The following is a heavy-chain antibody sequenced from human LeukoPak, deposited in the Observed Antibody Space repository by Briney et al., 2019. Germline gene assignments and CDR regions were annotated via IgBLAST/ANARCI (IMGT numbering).Heavy chain of an antibody. Sequence: GESLKISCKGSGYSFTIYWIGWVRQMPGKGLEWMGIIYPGDSDTRYSPSFQGQVTISADKSISTAYLQWSSLKASDTAMYYCASTGTVDYDAFDIWAKGQWSPSLQ. CDR3: ASTGTVDYDAFDI. CDR1: GYSFTIYW. D-gene: IGHD4-23*01. J-gene: IGHJ3*02. V-gene: IGHV5-51*01. CDR2: IYPGDSDT.